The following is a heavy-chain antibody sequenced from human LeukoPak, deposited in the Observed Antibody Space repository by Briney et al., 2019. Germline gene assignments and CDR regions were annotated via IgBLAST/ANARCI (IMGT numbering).Heavy chain of an antibody. V-gene: IGHV3-7*01. Sequence: SGGSLRPSCAASGFTFSGYWMNWVRQAPGKGLEWVANIKQDGSEKYYVDSVKGRFTISRDNAKNSLYLQMNSLRAEDTAVYFCAGGSGWVTDSWGQGTLVTVSA. CDR1: GFTFSGYW. J-gene: IGHJ4*02. CDR2: IKQDGSEK. CDR3: AGGSGWVTDS. D-gene: IGHD6-19*01.